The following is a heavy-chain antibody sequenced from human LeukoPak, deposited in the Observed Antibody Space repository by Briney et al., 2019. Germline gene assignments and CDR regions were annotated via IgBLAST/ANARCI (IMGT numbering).Heavy chain of an antibody. CDR1: GGSIDITNY. D-gene: IGHD2-2*03. V-gene: IGHV4-4*02. CDR2: ISHSGTT. J-gene: IGHJ6*02. CDR3: AGGWISRALMDV. Sequence: SETLSLTCDVSGGSIDITNYWSWVRQAPGKGLEWIGEISHSGTTNYNPSLRSRVAMSLDRDNNQFSLSLRSVTAADTAVYYCAGGWISRALMDVWGQGTTVTFSS.